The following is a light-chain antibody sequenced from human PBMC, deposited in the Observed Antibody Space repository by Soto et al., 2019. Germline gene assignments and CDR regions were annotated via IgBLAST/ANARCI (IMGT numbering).Light chain of an antibody. CDR1: QSIRSY. CDR3: QQSYSTPKRWT. Sequence: DIQMTQSPSSLSASVGDRVTITCRASQSIRSYLNWYQQKPGKAPKLLIYAASSLQSGVPSRFSGSVSGPDFTLTISSLQPEDFATYYCQQSYSTPKRWTFGKGTKVEIK. J-gene: IGKJ1*01. CDR2: AAS. V-gene: IGKV1-39*01.